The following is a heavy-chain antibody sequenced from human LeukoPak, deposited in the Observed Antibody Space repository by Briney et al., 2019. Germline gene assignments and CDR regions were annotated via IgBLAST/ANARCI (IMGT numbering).Heavy chain of an antibody. Sequence: AASVKVSCKASGYTFTSYDINWVRQATGQGLEWMGIINPSGGSTSYAQKFQGRVTMTRDMSTSTVYMELSSLRAEDTAVYYCARGVRGQQLAPEKPYSYYYMDVWGKGTTVTVSS. CDR3: ARGVRGQQLAPEKPYSYYYMDV. CDR2: INPSGGST. J-gene: IGHJ6*03. V-gene: IGHV1-46*01. D-gene: IGHD6-13*01. CDR1: GYTFTSYD.